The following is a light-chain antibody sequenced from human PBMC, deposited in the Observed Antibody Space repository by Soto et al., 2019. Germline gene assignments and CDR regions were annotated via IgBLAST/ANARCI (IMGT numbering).Light chain of an antibody. CDR1: SSDVGGYNY. Sequence: QSVLTQPASVSGPPGQSITISCTGTSSDVGGYNYVSWYQQHPGKAPKLMIYEVSNRPSGVSNRFSGSKSGNTASLTISGLQAEDEADYYCSSYTSSSTQVFGTGTKVTV. CDR3: SSYTSSSTQV. J-gene: IGLJ1*01. CDR2: EVS. V-gene: IGLV2-14*01.